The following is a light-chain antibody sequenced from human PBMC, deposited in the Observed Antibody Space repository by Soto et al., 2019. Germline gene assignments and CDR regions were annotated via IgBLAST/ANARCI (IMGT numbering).Light chain of an antibody. CDR1: SSNIGSNY. Sequence: SVLTQPPSASGTPGQRVTISCSGSSSNIGSNYVYWYQQLPGTAPKLLIYSNNQRPSGVPDRFSGSKSGTSASLAISGLRSEDEADYYCAAWDDSLSGYVFGPGTKVTVL. V-gene: IGLV1-47*02. J-gene: IGLJ1*01. CDR3: AAWDDSLSGYV. CDR2: SNN.